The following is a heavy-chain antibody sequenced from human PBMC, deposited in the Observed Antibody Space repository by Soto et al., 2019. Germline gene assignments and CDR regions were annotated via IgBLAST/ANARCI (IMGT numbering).Heavy chain of an antibody. CDR2: ISSSSSYI. Sequence: GGSLRLSCAASGFTFSSYSMNWVRQAPGKGLEWVSSISSSSSYIYYADSVKGRFTISRDNAKNSLYLQMNSLRAEDTAVYYCARCSTVTTYLLFRAFDIWGQGTMVTVSS. CDR3: ARCSTVTTYLLFRAFDI. V-gene: IGHV3-21*01. D-gene: IGHD4-17*01. J-gene: IGHJ3*02. CDR1: GFTFSSYS.